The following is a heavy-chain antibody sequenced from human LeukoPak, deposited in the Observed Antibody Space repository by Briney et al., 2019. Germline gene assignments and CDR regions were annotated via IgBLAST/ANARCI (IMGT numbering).Heavy chain of an antibody. V-gene: IGHV3-7*01. D-gene: IGHD3-10*02. J-gene: IGHJ6*04. Sequence: GGSLRLSCAASGFTFSSYWMSWVRQAPGKGLEWVATIRQDGSQKYYVDSVKGRFTIARDNAKNSLYLQMDSLRAEDTAVYYCAELGITMIGGVWGKGTTVTISS. CDR2: IRQDGSQK. CDR3: AELGITMIGGV. CDR1: GFTFSSYW.